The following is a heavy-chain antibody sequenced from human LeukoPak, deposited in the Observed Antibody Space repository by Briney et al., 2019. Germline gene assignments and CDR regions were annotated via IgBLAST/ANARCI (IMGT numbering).Heavy chain of an antibody. CDR2: ISSSSSTI. J-gene: IGHJ4*02. Sequence: PGGSLRLSCAASGFTFSSYSMNWVRQAPGKGLEWVSYISSSSSTIYYADSVKGRFTISRDNAKNSLYLQMNSLRAEDTAVYYCAKFHIVVVNGYFDYWGQGTLVTVSS. CDR3: AKFHIVVVNGYFDY. D-gene: IGHD2-21*01. V-gene: IGHV3-48*01. CDR1: GFTFSSYS.